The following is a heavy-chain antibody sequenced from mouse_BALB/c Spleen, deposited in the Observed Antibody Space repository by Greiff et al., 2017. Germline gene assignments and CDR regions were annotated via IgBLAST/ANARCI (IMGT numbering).Heavy chain of an antibody. D-gene: IGHD3-1*01. Sequence: EVKLQESGGGLVKPGGSLKLSCAASGFTFSSYTMSWVRQTPEKRLEWVATISSGGSYTYYPDSVKGRFTISRDNAKNTLYLQMSSLKSEDTAMYYCTRDGGYAYAMDYWGQGTSVTVSS. CDR1: GFTFSSYT. V-gene: IGHV5-6-4*01. CDR3: TRDGGYAYAMDY. CDR2: ISSGGSYT. J-gene: IGHJ4*01.